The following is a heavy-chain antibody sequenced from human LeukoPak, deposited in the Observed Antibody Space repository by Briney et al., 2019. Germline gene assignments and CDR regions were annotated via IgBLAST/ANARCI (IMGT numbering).Heavy chain of an antibody. V-gene: IGHV3-21*01. CDR2: ISSSSSYI. D-gene: IGHD6-13*01. Sequence: GGSLRLSCAASGFTFSSYSMNWVRQAPGKGLEWVSPISSSSSYIYYADSVKGRFTISRDNAKNSLYLQMNILRAEDTAVYYCARGYSSSWHHYYYYMDVWGKGTTVTVSS. J-gene: IGHJ6*03. CDR3: ARGYSSSWHHYYYYMDV. CDR1: GFTFSSYS.